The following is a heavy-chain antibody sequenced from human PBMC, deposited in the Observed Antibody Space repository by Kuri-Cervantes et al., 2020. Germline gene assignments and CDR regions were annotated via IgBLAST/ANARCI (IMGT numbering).Heavy chain of an antibody. CDR1: GFTFSNHA. CDR3: AREPVIGYCSGGSCYGGMDV. J-gene: IGHJ6*02. D-gene: IGHD2-15*01. Sequence: LSLTCAASGFTFSNHAMSWVRQAPGKGLEWVSTISASGGSTYYADSVKGRFTISRDNSKNTLYLQMNGLRAEDTAVYYCAREPVIGYCSGGSCYGGMDVWGQGTTVTVSS. CDR2: ISASGGST. V-gene: IGHV3-23*01.